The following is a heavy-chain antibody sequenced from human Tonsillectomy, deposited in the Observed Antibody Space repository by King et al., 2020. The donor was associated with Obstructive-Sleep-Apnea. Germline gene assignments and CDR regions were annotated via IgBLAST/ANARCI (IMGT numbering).Heavy chain of an antibody. J-gene: IGHJ6*02. V-gene: IGHV1-69*09. D-gene: IGHD6-6*01. CDR1: GGTFSSYA. Sequence: QLVQSGAEVKKPGSSVKVSCKASGGTFSSYAISWVRQAPGQGLEWMGGIIPILGIANYAQKFQGRVTITADKSTSTAYMELSSLRSEDTAVYYCAREPSPPIYYYYGMDVWGQGTTVTVSS. CDR2: IIPILGIA. CDR3: AREPSPPIYYYYGMDV.